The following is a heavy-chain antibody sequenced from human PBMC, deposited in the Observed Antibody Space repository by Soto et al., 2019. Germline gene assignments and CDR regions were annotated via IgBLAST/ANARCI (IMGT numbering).Heavy chain of an antibody. V-gene: IGHV5-51*01. J-gene: IGHJ3*02. CDR2: IFPADSDT. D-gene: IGHD6-6*01. CDR1: QYNFMNFW. Sequence: GESLKISCKGSQYNFMNFWVGWVRQMPGKGLEWMGIIFPADSDTRFSPSFQGRVTMSVDKSTYTAYLQWSSLEASDTAIYYCARRYFYSSSRSYAFDIWGQGTMVTVSS. CDR3: ARRYFYSSSRSYAFDI.